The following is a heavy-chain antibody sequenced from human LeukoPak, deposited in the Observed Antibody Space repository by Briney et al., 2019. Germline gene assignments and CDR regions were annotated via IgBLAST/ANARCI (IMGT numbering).Heavy chain of an antibody. CDR3: ARQPNPKNYPFDY. CDR1: GGSISSGGYY. CDR2: INHSGST. V-gene: IGHV4-39*07. J-gene: IGHJ4*02. D-gene: IGHD5-24*01. Sequence: SETLSLTCTVSGGSISSGGYYWSWIRQPPGKGLEWIGEINHSGSTNYNPSLKSRVTISVDTSKNQFSLKLSSVTAADTAVYYCARQPNPKNYPFDYWGQGTLVTVSS.